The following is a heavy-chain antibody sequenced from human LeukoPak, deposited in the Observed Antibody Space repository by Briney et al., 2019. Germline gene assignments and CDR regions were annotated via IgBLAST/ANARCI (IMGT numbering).Heavy chain of an antibody. D-gene: IGHD3-10*01. J-gene: IGHJ3*02. V-gene: IGHV1-69*05. Sequence: ASVKVSCKASGGTFSSYAISWVRQAPGQGLEWMGGIIPIFGTANYAQKLQGRVTMTTDTSTSTAYMELRSLRSDDTAVYYCARGYYYGSGSYYGGGAFDIWGQGTMVTVSS. CDR1: GGTFSSYA. CDR3: ARGYYYGSGSYYGGGAFDI. CDR2: IIPIFGTA.